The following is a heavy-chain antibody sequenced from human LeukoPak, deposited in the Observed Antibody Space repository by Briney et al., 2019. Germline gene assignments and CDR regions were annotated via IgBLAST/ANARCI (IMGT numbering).Heavy chain of an antibody. J-gene: IGHJ4*02. V-gene: IGHV4-39*01. CDR3: ARHPRNPGVDY. CDR2: IDNTGNT. D-gene: IGHD3-10*01. Sequence: SETLSLTCSVSGGSITISNYYWAWIRQPPGKGLEWIGSIDNTGNTYYNPSLKSRVTISGDTSKNQFSLKLTSVTAADTSVYYCARHPRNPGVDYWGQGTLVTVSS. CDR1: GGSITISNYY.